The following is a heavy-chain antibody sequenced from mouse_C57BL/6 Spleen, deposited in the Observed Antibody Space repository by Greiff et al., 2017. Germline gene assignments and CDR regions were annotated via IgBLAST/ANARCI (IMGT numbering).Heavy chain of an antibody. Sequence: VQLKQSGPGMVKPSQSLSLTCTVTGYSITSGYDWHWIRHFPGNKLDWLGYISYSGSTNYNPPLKSRISITHDTSKNHFFLKLNSVTTEDTATYYCARGNWDDYAMDYWGQGTSVTVSS. D-gene: IGHD4-1*01. CDR3: ARGNWDDYAMDY. V-gene: IGHV3-1*01. CDR1: GYSITSGYD. CDR2: ISYSGST. J-gene: IGHJ4*01.